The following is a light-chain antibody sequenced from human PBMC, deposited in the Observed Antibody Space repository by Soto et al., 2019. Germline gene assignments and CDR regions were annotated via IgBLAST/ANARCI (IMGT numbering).Light chain of an antibody. J-gene: IGKJ5*01. V-gene: IGKV1-39*01. CDR1: QSIKNY. CDR3: QQGSSTTPIT. Sequence: DIQMTQSPSSLSAAIGDRVTITCRASQSIKNYLNWYQHKPGAAPKLLIFGASNLESGVPSRFSGSGSGTEFTLSISSLQPEDFATYYCQQGSSTTPITFGQGTRVEIK. CDR2: GAS.